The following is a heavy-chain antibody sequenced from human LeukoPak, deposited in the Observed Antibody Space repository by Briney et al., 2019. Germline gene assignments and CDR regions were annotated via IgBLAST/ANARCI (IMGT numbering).Heavy chain of an antibody. CDR2: ISSSSSYI. V-gene: IGHV3-21*01. CDR3: ARYGVGDYFDY. CDR1: GFTFSSYR. J-gene: IGHJ4*02. Sequence: NAGGSLRLSCAASGFTFSSYRMTWVRQAPGKGLEWVSSISSSSSYIYYADSVKGRFTISRDNAKNSLYLQMNSLRAEDTAVYYCARYGVGDYFDYWGQGTLVTVSS. D-gene: IGHD3-16*01.